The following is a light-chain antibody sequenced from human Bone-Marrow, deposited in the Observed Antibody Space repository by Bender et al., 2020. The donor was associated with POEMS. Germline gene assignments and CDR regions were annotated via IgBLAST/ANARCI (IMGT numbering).Light chain of an antibody. Sequence: QSALTQPASVSGSPGQSITISCTGTSSDVGANNYVSWYQQHPGKAPKLLIFRNNQRPSGVPDRFSGSKSGTSASLAISGLRSEDEADYYCAAWDDSLSGVVFGGGTKLTAL. V-gene: IGLV1-47*01. J-gene: IGLJ2*01. CDR1: SSDVGANNY. CDR3: AAWDDSLSGVV. CDR2: RNN.